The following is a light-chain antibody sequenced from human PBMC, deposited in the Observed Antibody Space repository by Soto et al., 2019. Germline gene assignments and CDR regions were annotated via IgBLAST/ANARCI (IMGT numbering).Light chain of an antibody. CDR3: KSYTGINNWV. V-gene: IGLV2-8*01. CDR2: EVN. J-gene: IGLJ3*02. CDR1: SSDVGGYNY. Sequence: QSELTQPPSASGSPGQSVTISCTGTSSDVGGYNYVSWYQQHPGKAPKVMIYEVNKRPSGVPDRFSGSKSGNTASLTVSGLQAEDEADYYCKSYTGINNWVFGGGTNLPVL.